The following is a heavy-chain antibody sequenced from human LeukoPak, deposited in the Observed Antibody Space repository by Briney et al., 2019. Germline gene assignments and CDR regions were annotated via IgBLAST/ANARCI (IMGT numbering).Heavy chain of an antibody. D-gene: IGHD5-18*01. CDR3: ARVNGDTAMVFDY. V-gene: IGHV4-4*02. CDR1: GGSISSSNW. Sequence: PSETLSLTCAASGGSISSSNWWSWVRQPPGKGLEWIGEIYHSGSTNYNPSLKSRVTISVDKSKNQFSLKLSSVTAADTAVYYCARVNGDTAMVFDYWGQGTLVTVSS. J-gene: IGHJ4*02. CDR2: IYHSGST.